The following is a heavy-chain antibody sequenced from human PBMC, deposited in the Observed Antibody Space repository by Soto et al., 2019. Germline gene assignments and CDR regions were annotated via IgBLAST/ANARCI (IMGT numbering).Heavy chain of an antibody. CDR3: ARTGGGMAARPVEY. Sequence: QVQLVQSGGEVKKPGASVEVSCRTSGYMFTTYGMSWVRQAPGQGLEWMAWISAYNGNKKYAEKSHGTVTMTTDTPTRTVSMELPILTLDARGRNFWARTGGGMAARPVEYWGQGNLVTVSS. CDR1: GYMFTTYG. V-gene: IGHV1-18*04. CDR2: ISAYNGNK. J-gene: IGHJ4*02. D-gene: IGHD6-6*01.